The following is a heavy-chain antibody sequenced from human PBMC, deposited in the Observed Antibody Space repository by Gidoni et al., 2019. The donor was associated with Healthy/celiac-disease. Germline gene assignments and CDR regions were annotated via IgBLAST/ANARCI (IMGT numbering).Heavy chain of an antibody. J-gene: IGHJ4*02. CDR2: IYTSGST. CDR3: ARLNYDILTGYPYFDY. Sequence: QVQLQESGPGLVKPSATLSLTCTVPGGSLSSYYWSWIRQPAGKGLEWIGRIYTSGSTNYNPSLKSRVTMSVDTSKNQFSLKLSSVTAADTAVYYCARLNYDILTGYPYFDYWGQGTLVTVSS. D-gene: IGHD3-9*01. V-gene: IGHV4-4*07. CDR1: GGSLSSYY.